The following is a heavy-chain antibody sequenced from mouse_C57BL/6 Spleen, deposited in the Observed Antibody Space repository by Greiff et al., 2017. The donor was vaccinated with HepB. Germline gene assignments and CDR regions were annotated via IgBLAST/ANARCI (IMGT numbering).Heavy chain of an antibody. D-gene: IGHD1-1*01. Sequence: EVQLVDSGGGLVQPGGSLKLSCAASGFTFSDYYMYWVRQTPEKRLEWVAYISNGGGSTYYPDTVKGRFTISRDNAKNTLYLQMSRLKSEDTAMYYCARHRTTVVADYFDYWGQGTTLTVSS. V-gene: IGHV5-12*01. CDR2: ISNGGGST. CDR3: ARHRTTVVADYFDY. CDR1: GFTFSDYY. J-gene: IGHJ2*01.